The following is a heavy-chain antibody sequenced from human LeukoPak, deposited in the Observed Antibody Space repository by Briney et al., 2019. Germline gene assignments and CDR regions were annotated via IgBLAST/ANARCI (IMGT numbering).Heavy chain of an antibody. V-gene: IGHV4-59*01. CDR2: IYYTGST. Sequence: PSETLSLTCTVSGGSISSYYWSWIRQPPGKGLEWIGYIYYTGSTNYNPSLKSRVTISVDTSKNQFSLKLSSVTAADTAVYYCATGALISYSYGPFDYWGQGTLVTVSS. J-gene: IGHJ4*02. CDR3: ATGALISYSYGPFDY. CDR1: GGSISSYY. D-gene: IGHD5-18*01.